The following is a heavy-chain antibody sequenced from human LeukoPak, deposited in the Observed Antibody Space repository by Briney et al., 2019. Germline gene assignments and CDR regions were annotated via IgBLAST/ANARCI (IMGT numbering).Heavy chain of an antibody. V-gene: IGHV3-43D*03. J-gene: IGHJ2*01. Sequence: GGSLRLSCAASGFTFSSYAMHWVRQAPGKGLEWVSLISWDGGSTYYADSVKGRFTISRDNSKNSLYLQMNSLRAEDTALYYCAKDQKPHSSDPGVLDLWGRGTLVTVSS. CDR3: AKDQKPHSSDPGVLDL. CDR2: ISWDGGST. D-gene: IGHD6-19*01. CDR1: GFTFSSYA.